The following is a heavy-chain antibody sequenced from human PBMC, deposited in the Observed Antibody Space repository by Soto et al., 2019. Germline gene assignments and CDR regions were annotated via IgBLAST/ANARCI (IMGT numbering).Heavy chain of an antibody. CDR2: ISGSGGST. CDR1: GFTFSSYA. CDR3: AKDTQWLDETYWYFDL. D-gene: IGHD6-19*01. J-gene: IGHJ2*01. V-gene: IGHV3-23*01. Sequence: EVQLLESGGGLVQPGGSLRLSCAASGFTFSSYAMSWVRQAPGKGLEWVSAISGSGGSTYYADSVKGRFTISRDNSKNTLYLQMNSLRAEDTAVYYCAKDTQWLDETYWYFDLWGRGTLVTVSS.